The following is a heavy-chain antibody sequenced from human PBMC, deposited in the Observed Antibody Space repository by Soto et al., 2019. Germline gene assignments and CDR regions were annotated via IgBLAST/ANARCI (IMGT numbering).Heavy chain of an antibody. D-gene: IGHD2-21*02. CDR3: VYYCAKSNYGGDDYFQYGRDV. CDR1: GYRGTAYG. V-gene: IGHV1-2*02. CDR2: INPTSGAT. J-gene: IGHJ6*02. Sequence: ASVKVCRRASGYRGTAYGCRCVRQAPGQGLQWMGGINPTSGATAYAKKFQGRVTMTREMSMNTAYLELSGLRSDDTADDTAVYYCAKSNYGGDDYFQYGRDVWG.